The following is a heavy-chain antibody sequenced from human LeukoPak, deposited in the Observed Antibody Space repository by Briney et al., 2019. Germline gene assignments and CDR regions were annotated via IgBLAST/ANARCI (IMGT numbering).Heavy chain of an antibody. V-gene: IGHV3-33*06. CDR2: IWYDGSNK. CDR1: GFTFSSYG. Sequence: PGRSLRLSCAASGFTFSSYGMHWVRQAPGKGLEWVAVIWYDGSNKYYADSVKGRFTISRDNSRNTLYLQMNSLRAEDTAVYYCAKGSHYYDSSGYYILDYWGQGTLVTVSS. D-gene: IGHD3-22*01. J-gene: IGHJ4*02. CDR3: AKGSHYYDSSGYYILDY.